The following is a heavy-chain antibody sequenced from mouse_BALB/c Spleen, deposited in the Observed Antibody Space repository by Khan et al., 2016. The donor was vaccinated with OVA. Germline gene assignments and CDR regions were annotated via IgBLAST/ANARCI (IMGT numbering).Heavy chain of an antibody. CDR1: GYTFTNYG. Sequence: QIQLVQSGPELKKPGETVKISCKASGYTFTNYGMNWVKQAPGKGLKWMGWINNYTGEPTYADDFKGRFAFSLETSARTASLQINNLKHEDMATYFCARGASYGYFDFWGAGTTVIVSS. CDR2: INNYTGEP. J-gene: IGHJ1*01. V-gene: IGHV9-1*02. CDR3: ARGASYGYFDF.